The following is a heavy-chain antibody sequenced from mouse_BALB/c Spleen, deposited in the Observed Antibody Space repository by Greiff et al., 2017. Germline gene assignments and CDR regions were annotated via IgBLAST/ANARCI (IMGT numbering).Heavy chain of an antibody. CDR1: GFTFSDYY. Sequence: EVKLMEAGGGLVKPGGSLKLSCAASGFTFSDYYMYWVRQTPEKRLEWVATISDGGSYTYYPDSVKGRFTISRDNAKNNLYLQMSSLKSEDTAMYYCARGGEGAWFAYWGRGTLVTVSA. CDR2: ISDGGSYT. J-gene: IGHJ3*01. CDR3: ARGGEGAWFAY. V-gene: IGHV5-4*02.